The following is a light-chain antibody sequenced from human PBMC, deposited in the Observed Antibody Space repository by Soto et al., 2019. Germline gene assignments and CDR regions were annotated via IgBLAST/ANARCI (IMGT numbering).Light chain of an antibody. J-gene: IGLJ1*01. CDR3: SSYTSSTAYV. CDR2: EVT. Sequence: QSVLTQPVSVSGSPGQSITISCTGTSSDVGGYNYVSWYQLHPGKAPKLILYEVTNRPSGVSDRLSGSKSGNTASLTISGLQAEDEADYYCSSYTSSTAYVFGTGTKVTVL. V-gene: IGLV2-14*01. CDR1: SSDVGGYNY.